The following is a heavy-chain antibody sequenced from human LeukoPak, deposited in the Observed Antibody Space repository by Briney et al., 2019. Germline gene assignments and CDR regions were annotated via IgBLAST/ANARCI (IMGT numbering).Heavy chain of an antibody. V-gene: IGHV4-38-2*02. D-gene: IGHD4/OR15-4a*01. CDR2: IYNTGEIT. J-gene: IGHJ4*02. CDR1: GYSISSGYY. Sequence: SETLSLTCTVSGYSISSGYYWGWIRQPPGKGLEWIGYIYNTGEITDYSPSLKSRVTISVDTSKNQFSLRLNSVTTADTAVYYCARMGAIAGASANVDFWGQGTLVTVSS. CDR3: ARMGAIAGASANVDF.